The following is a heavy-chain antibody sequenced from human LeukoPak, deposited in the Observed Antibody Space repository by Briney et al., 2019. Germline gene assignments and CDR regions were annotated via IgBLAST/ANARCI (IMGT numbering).Heavy chain of an antibody. D-gene: IGHD3-22*01. J-gene: IGHJ4*02. CDR3: TRDPSYYYDSTGYN. Sequence: GGSLRLSCAASGFTFSSYAMSWVRQAPGKGLEWVSAISGSGGSTYYADSVKGRFTISRDNSKNTLYLQMNSLRAEDTAVYHCTRDPSYYYDSTGYNWGQGTLVTVSS. V-gene: IGHV3-23*01. CDR2: ISGSGGST. CDR1: GFTFSSYA.